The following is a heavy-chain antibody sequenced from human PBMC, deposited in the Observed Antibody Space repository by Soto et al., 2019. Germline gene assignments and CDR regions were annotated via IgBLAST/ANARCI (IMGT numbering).Heavy chain of an antibody. V-gene: IGHV4-31*03. Sequence: QVQLQESGPGLVKPSQTLSLTCTVSGGSISNDDCYWSWIRQHPGKGLEWIGYIYYSGSTYYNPSLKSRVTISVDTSKNQFSLKLSSVTAADTAVYYCARDSEEEGSSYLPTGYFDYWGQGTLVTVSS. CDR2: IYYSGST. CDR3: ARDSEEEGSSYLPTGYFDY. CDR1: GGSISNDDCY. J-gene: IGHJ4*02. D-gene: IGHD2-15*01.